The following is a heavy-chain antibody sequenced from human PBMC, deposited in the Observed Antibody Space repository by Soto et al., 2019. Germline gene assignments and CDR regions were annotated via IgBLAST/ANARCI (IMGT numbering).Heavy chain of an antibody. CDR3: ASIDSRAYGGNGLVV. CDR1: GYTFTDHY. Sequence: QAELVQSGAEVKKPGASEMVSCEAAGYTFTDHYGHWVRQAPGQGLELLGWVNPNTAGTNYAQKFHGTATMTSDTTLNTAYMEVTSLRSDDRALYYCASIDSRAYGGNGLVVGGQGTLVAVPS. V-gene: IGHV1-2*02. CDR2: VNPNTAGT. D-gene: IGHD2-8*01. J-gene: IGHJ1*01.